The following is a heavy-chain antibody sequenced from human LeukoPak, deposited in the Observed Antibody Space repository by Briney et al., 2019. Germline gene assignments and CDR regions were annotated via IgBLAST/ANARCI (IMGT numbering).Heavy chain of an antibody. CDR2: ISANADTA. CDR3: ASRYSSGWYKVLDY. CDR1: GFTFSTYA. V-gene: IGHV3-23*01. J-gene: IGHJ4*02. Sequence: GGSLRLSCSASGFTFSTYAMTWVRQAPGKGLEWVSSISANADTAYYADSVKGRFTISRDNSKNTLYLQMNSLRAEDTAVYYCASRYSSGWYKVLDYWGQGTLVTVSS. D-gene: IGHD6-19*01.